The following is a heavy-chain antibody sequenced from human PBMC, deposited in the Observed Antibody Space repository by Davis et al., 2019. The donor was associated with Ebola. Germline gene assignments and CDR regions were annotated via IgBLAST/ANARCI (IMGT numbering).Heavy chain of an antibody. CDR1: GFTFSSYW. CDR2: INSDGSST. Sequence: PGGSLRLSCAASGFTFSSYWMHWVRQAPGKGLVWVSRINSDGSSTSYADSVKGRFTISRDNSKNTLYLQMNSLRAEDTAVYYCANRGSGYDPYYYYYMDVWGKGTTVTVSS. CDR3: ANRGSGYDPYYYYYMDV. D-gene: IGHD5-12*01. J-gene: IGHJ6*03. V-gene: IGHV3-74*01.